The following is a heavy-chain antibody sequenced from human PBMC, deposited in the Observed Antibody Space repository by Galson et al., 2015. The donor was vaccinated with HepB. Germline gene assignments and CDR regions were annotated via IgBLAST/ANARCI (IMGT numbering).Heavy chain of an antibody. CDR3: THSFLIAAIQF. Sequence: PALVKPTQPLTLTCTFSGFSLNTSGVGVGWIRRPPGKALEWLAIIYWDDDERYSPSLKSRLTITKDTSKNQVVLTMTNMDPVDTATYYCTHSFLIAAIQFWGQGTLVTVSS. D-gene: IGHD2-21*01. CDR1: GFSLNTSGVG. V-gene: IGHV2-5*02. J-gene: IGHJ4*02. CDR2: IYWDDDE.